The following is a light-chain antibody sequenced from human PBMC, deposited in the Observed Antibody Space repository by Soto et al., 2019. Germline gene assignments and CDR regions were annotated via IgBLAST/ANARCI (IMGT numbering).Light chain of an antibody. Sequence: EIVLTQSPGTLSLSVGERATLSCRASQSVSSSYLAWYQQKPGQAPRLLIYGASSRATGIPDRFSGSGSGTDFTLTISRLDPEDFAVYYCQQYGSSPLTFGGGTKVEIK. V-gene: IGKV3-20*01. CDR3: QQYGSSPLT. CDR2: GAS. J-gene: IGKJ4*01. CDR1: QSVSSSY.